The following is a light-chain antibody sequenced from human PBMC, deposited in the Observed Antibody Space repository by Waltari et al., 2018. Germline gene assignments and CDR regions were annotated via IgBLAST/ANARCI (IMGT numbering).Light chain of an antibody. CDR3: GTWDSSLSAV. CDR2: EIN. V-gene: IGLV1-51*01. J-gene: IGLJ3*02. CDR1: SSNIGNNY. Sequence: QSVLTQPPSVSAAPGQKVTISCSGSSSNIGNNYVSWYQQLPGTAPKLLIYEINKRPSGIPYRFAGSNAGPSATLGITGLQTGDEADYYCGTWDSSLSAVFGGGTKLTVL.